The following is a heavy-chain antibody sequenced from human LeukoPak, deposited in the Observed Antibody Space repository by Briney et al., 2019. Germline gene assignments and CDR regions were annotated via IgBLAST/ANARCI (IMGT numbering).Heavy chain of an antibody. Sequence: PGGSLRLSCTASGFTFGDYVMSWVRQASGKGLEGVGFIRSKAYGGTTKNAASVKGRFTISRDDSRSIAYLQMNSLKTEDTAVYYCTRRYNYDSSGYYYVRDAFDIWGQGTMVTVSS. D-gene: IGHD3-22*01. V-gene: IGHV3-49*04. CDR3: TRRYNYDSSGYYYVRDAFDI. CDR2: IRSKAYGGTT. J-gene: IGHJ3*02. CDR1: GFTFGDYV.